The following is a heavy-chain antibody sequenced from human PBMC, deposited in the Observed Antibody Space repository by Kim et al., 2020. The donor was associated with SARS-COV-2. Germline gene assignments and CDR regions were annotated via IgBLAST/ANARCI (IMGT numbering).Heavy chain of an antibody. D-gene: IGHD3-9*01. Sequence: YSQKFQGRVTITRDTSASTAYMELSSLRSEDTAVYYCARESYFDWPLFDYWGQGTLVTVSS. V-gene: IGHV1-3*01. CDR3: ARESYFDWPLFDY. J-gene: IGHJ4*02.